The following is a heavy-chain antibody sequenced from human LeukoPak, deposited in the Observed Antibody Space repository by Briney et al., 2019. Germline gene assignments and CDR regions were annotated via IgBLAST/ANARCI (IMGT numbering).Heavy chain of an antibody. CDR3: ARDQVDTAMVTGDY. V-gene: IGHV1-2*02. CDR2: INPNSGGT. CDR1: GYTFTGYY. Sequence: GASVKVSCKASGYTFTGYYMHWVRQAPGQGLEWMGWINPNSGGTNYAQKLQGRVTMTTDASTSTAYMELRSLRSDDTAVYYCARDQVDTAMVTGDYWGQGTLVTVSS. J-gene: IGHJ4*02. D-gene: IGHD5-18*01.